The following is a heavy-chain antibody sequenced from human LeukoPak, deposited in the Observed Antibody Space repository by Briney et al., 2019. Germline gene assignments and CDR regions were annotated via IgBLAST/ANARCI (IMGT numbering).Heavy chain of an antibody. Sequence: PSETLSLTCTVSGDSISTYYWSWIRQPPGKGLEWIGYIYSGSTNYNPSLKSRVTISVDTSKNQFSLKLSSVTAADAAVYYCATGCSWFGYWGQGTLVTVSS. CDR2: IYSGST. CDR3: ATGCSWFGY. D-gene: IGHD2-15*01. J-gene: IGHJ5*01. CDR1: GDSISTYY. V-gene: IGHV4-59*01.